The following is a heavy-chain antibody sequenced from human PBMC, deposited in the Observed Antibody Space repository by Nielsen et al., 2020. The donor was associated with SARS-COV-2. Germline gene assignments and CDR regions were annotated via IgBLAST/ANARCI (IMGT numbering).Heavy chain of an antibody. CDR2: IYDSGSA. CDR1: GGSIRSGDYY. Sequence: SETLSLTCTVSGGSIRSGDYYWSWIRPTPGKGLEWIGYIYDSGSAYYNPSLESRIAMSIDTSKNQFSLRLSSVTAADTAVYYCARVGDSADPSQYYFDYWGQGTLVTVSS. CDR3: ARVGDSADPSQYYFDY. J-gene: IGHJ4*02. V-gene: IGHV4-30-4*01. D-gene: IGHD1-26*01.